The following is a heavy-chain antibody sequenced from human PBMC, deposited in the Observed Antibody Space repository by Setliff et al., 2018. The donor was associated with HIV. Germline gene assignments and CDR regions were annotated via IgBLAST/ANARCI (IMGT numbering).Heavy chain of an antibody. CDR1: GGSFSNYY. CDR2: INYSGST. D-gene: IGHD2-15*01. CDR3: ARVDRVESAFDI. Sequence: SETLSLTCAVYGGSFSNYYWSWIRQPPGKGLEWIGEINYSGSTKYNPSLKSRVTMSVDTSKNQFSLKLNSVTAADTAVYYCARVDRVESAFDIWGQGAMVTVSS. J-gene: IGHJ3*02. V-gene: IGHV4-34*01.